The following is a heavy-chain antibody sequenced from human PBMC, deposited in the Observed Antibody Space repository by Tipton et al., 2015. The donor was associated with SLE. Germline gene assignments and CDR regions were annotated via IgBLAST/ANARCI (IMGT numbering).Heavy chain of an antibody. CDR3: ARVAYCGGDCYSGWFDP. J-gene: IGHJ5*02. CDR1: GYSFTSYW. Sequence: QPVQSGAEVKKPGESLKISCKGSGYSFTSYWIGWVRQMPGKGLEWMGIIYPGDSDTRYSPSFQGQVTISADKSISTAYLQWSSLKASDTAMHYCARVAYCGGDCYSGWFDPWGQGTLVTVSS. CDR2: IYPGDSDT. V-gene: IGHV5-51*03. D-gene: IGHD2-21*02.